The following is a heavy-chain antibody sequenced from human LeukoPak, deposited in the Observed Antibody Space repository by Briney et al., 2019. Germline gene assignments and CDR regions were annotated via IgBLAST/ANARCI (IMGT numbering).Heavy chain of an antibody. CDR1: GGSISSSSYY. D-gene: IGHD6-13*01. J-gene: IGHJ5*02. CDR3: AASSSSWYLHWWFDP. Sequence: SETLSLTCTVSGGSISSSSYYWGWIRQPPGKGLEWIGSIYYSGSTYYNPSLKSRVTISVDTSKNQFSLKLSSVTAADTAVYYCAASSSSWYLHWWFDPWGQGTLVTVSS. V-gene: IGHV4-39*01. CDR2: IYYSGST.